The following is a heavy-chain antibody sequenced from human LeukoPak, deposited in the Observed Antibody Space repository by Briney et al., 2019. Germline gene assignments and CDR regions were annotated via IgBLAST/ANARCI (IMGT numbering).Heavy chain of an antibody. Sequence: GGSLRLSCAASGFTFSDYYMSWIRQAPGKGLEWVSYISSSGCTIYYADSVKGRFTISRDNAKNSLYLQMNSLRAEDTAVYYCARDQAYYDFWSGYSTPPRTNFDYWGQGTLVTVSS. CDR1: GFTFSDYY. J-gene: IGHJ4*02. V-gene: IGHV3-11*01. CDR3: ARDQAYYDFWSGYSTPPRTNFDY. CDR2: ISSSGCTI. D-gene: IGHD3-3*01.